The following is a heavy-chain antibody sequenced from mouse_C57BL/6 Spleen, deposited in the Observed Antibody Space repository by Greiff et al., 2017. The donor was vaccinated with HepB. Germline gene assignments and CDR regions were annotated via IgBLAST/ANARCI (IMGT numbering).Heavy chain of an antibody. CDR2: IYPGGGYT. CDR3: ARDPGIRGFDY. V-gene: IGHV1-63*01. CDR1: GYTFTNYW. D-gene: IGHD1-3*01. Sequence: VQLVESGAELVRPGTSVKMSCKASGYTFTNYWIGWAKQRPGHGLEWIGDIYPGGGYTNYNEKFKGKATLTADKSSSTAYMQFSSLTSEDSAIYYCARDPGIRGFDYWGQGTTLTVSS. J-gene: IGHJ2*01.